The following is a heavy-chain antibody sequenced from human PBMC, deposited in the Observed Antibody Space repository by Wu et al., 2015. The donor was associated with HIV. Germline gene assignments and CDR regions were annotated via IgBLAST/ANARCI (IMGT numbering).Heavy chain of an antibody. D-gene: IGHD6-13*01. J-gene: IGHJ4*02. CDR1: GGTFSSYA. CDR2: IIPIFGTA. CDR3: AKVVAAGVATYYFDY. Sequence: QVQLVQSGAEVKKPGSSVKVSCKASGGTFSSYAISWVRQAPGQGLEWMGRIIPIFGTANYAQKFQGRFTMTRDTSTSTVYMELSRLTSDDTAVYYCAKVVAAGVATYYFDYWGQGTLVTVSS. V-gene: IGHV1-69*05.